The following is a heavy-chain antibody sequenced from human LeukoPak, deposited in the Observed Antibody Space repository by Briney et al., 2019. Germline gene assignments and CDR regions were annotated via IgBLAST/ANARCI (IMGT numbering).Heavy chain of an antibody. CDR3: ARHYSKMGIDAFDI. Sequence: PSETLSLTCTVSGDSISSYYWSWIRQPPGKGLEWIGYIYHSGSTNYNPSLKSRVTISVDTSKSQFSLKLSSVTAADTAVYYCARHYSKMGIDAFDIWGQGTVVTVSS. D-gene: IGHD6-13*01. CDR1: GDSISSYY. CDR2: IYHSGST. V-gene: IGHV4-59*01. J-gene: IGHJ3*02.